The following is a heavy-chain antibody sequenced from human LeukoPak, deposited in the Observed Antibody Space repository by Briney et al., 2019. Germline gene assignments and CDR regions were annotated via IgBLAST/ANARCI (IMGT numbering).Heavy chain of an antibody. CDR3: ATGAPAAILPLTIYYYYGMDV. V-gene: IGHV1-2*02. CDR1: GYTFTGYY. CDR2: INPNSGGT. Sequence: ASVKVSCKASGYTFTGYYMHWVRQAPGQGLEWMGWINPNSGGTNYAQKFQGRVTMTRDTSISTAYMELSRLRSDDTAVYYCATGAPAAILPLTIYYYYGMDVWGQGTTVTVSS. J-gene: IGHJ6*02. D-gene: IGHD2-2*02.